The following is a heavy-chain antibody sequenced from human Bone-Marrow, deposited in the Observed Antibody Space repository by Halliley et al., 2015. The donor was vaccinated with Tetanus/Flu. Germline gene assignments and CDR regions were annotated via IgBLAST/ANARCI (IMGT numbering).Heavy chain of an antibody. V-gene: IGHV3-64D*06. D-gene: IGHD3-3*01. J-gene: IGHJ6*02. CDR2: NGGST. CDR3: VRSVDFWSGFYDSDYSGLGV. Sequence: NGGSTYYADSVKGRFATSRDNFKKTMYLQMNSLRSEDTAVYYCVRSVDFWSGFYDSDYSGLGVWGPGTTVTVSS.